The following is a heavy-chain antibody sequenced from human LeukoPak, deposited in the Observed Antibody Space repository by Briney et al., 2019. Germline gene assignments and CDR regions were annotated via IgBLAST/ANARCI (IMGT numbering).Heavy chain of an antibody. CDR2: IYYSGST. J-gene: IGHJ4*02. CDR3: ASGYCSTTSCPHY. V-gene: IGHV4-59*01. Sequence: SETLSLTCTVSGGAITNYYWNWIRQPPGKGLEWIGHIYYSGSTYYNPSLKSRVTISVDTSKNQFSLKLSSVTAADTAVYYRASGYCSTTSCPHYWGQGTLVTVSS. CDR1: GGAITNYY. D-gene: IGHD2-2*01.